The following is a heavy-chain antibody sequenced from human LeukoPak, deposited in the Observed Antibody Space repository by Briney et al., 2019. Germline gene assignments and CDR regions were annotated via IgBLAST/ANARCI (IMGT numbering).Heavy chain of an antibody. D-gene: IGHD5-18*01. V-gene: IGHV4-31*03. CDR1: GVSISSGGYY. J-gene: IGHJ5*02. CDR3: ARVGTRYSYGSERNWFDP. CDR2: IYYSGST. Sequence: PSETLSLTCTVSGVSISSGGYYWSWIRQHPGKGLEWIGYIYYSGSTNYNPSLKSRVTISVDTSKNQFSLKLSSVTAADTAVYYCARVGTRYSYGSERNWFDPWGQGTLVTVSS.